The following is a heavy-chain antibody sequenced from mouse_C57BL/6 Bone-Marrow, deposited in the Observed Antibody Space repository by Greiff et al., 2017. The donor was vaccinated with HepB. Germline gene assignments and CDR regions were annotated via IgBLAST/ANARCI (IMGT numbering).Heavy chain of an antibody. V-gene: IGHV1-52*01. D-gene: IGHD2-4*01. CDR2: IDPSDSET. Sequence: VQLQQPGAELVRPGSSVKLSCKASGYTFTSYWMHWVKQRPIQGLEWIGNIDPSDSETHYTQKFKDKATLTVDKSSSTAYMQLSSLTSEDSAVYYCARDHYDYDGYYAMDYWGQGTSVTVSS. J-gene: IGHJ4*01. CDR3: ARDHYDYDGYYAMDY. CDR1: GYTFTSYW.